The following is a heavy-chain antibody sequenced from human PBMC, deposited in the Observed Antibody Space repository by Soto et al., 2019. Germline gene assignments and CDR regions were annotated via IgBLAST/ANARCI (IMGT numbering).Heavy chain of an antibody. CDR2: IIPVFGMV. CDR3: ARGAHGSGYAVY. Sequence: LLVQSGAEVKKPGSSVKVSCKASGGNPSNSAISWVRQAPGQGLEWVGGIIPVFGMVNYAQNFQGRVTMTTDTSTSTAYMELRSLTPEDTAVYFCARGAHGSGYAVYWGQGTLVTVSS. D-gene: IGHD3-3*01. V-gene: IGHV1-69*17. CDR1: GGNPSNSA. J-gene: IGHJ4*02.